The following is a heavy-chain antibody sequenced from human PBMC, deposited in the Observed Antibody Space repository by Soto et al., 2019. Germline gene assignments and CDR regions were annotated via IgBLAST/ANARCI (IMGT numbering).Heavy chain of an antibody. CDR2: IYSDGHT. D-gene: IGHD3-9*01. J-gene: IGHJ3*02. CDR3: AKVLTGYYLVGPNAFDI. V-gene: IGHV3-53*01. CDR1: GLTVSYNY. Sequence: GGSLRLSCAASGLTVSYNYMTWVRQAPGKGLEWVSIIYSDGHTYYADSVKGRFTISRDNSKNTLYLQMNSLRAEDTAVYYCAKVLTGYYLVGPNAFDIWGQGTMVTVSS.